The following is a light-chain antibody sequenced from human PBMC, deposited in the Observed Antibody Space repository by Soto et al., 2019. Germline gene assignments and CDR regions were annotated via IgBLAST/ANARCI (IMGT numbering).Light chain of an antibody. CDR2: GAS. J-gene: IGKJ1*01. V-gene: IGKV3-20*01. CDR3: HHCGGSQP. Sequence: EIVLTQSPGTLSLSRGERATLSCRASQSISSSNLVWYQQKPGQAPRLLIYGASSRATGIPDRFSGSGSGTDFTLTISSLEPVDFAVYFCHHCGGSQPFGQGTKVETK. CDR1: QSISSSN.